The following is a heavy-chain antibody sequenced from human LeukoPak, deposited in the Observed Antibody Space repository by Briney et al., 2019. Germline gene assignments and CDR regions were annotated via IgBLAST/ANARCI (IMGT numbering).Heavy chain of an antibody. CDR3: ARSKERGRDGYNYLDY. CDR2: IIPIFGTA. J-gene: IGHJ4*02. Sequence: SVKVACKASGGTFSSYAISWVRQAPGQGLEWMGGIIPIFGTANYAQKFQGRVTITTDESTSTAYMELSSLRSEDTTVYYCARSKERGRDGYNYLDYWGQGTLVTVSS. D-gene: IGHD5-24*01. V-gene: IGHV1-69*05. CDR1: GGTFSSYA.